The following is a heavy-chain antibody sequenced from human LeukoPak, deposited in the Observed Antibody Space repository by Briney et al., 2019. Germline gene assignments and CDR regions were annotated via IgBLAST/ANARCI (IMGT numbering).Heavy chain of an antibody. Sequence: PSETLSLTCTVSGGSISSGDYFWRWIRQPPGKGLEWIGYIYYSGSTYYTPSLKSRVTISVDTSKNQFSLKLSSVTAADTAVYYCARDSSGWYYFDYWGQGTLVTVSS. D-gene: IGHD6-19*01. V-gene: IGHV4-30-4*01. CDR2: IYYSGST. CDR3: ARDSSGWYYFDY. J-gene: IGHJ4*02. CDR1: GGSISSGDYF.